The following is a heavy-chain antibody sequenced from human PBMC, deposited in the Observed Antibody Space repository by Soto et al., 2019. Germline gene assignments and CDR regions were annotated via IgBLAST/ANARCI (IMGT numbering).Heavy chain of an antibody. V-gene: IGHV4-59*01. Sequence: SETLSLTCTVSGVSITSYFWSWIRQTPRKGLDWIGSISFSGGTYSNPSLKGRAALSVDTSENHLSMTLNSVTSADTAVYFCARDRRHGYKRYCELWGQ. D-gene: IGHD3-9*01. CDR2: ISFSGGT. CDR3: ARDRRHGYKRYCEL. J-gene: IGHJ1*01. CDR1: GVSITSYF.